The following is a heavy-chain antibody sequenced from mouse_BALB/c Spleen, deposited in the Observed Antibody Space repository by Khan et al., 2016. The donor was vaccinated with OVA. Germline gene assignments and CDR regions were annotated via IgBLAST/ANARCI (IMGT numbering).Heavy chain of an antibody. CDR3: ASDCHYYGSSGAMDN. CDR1: GYTFTSYT. V-gene: IGHV1-4*01. Sequence: QVQLKQSGAELARPGASVKMSCKASGYTFTSYTMHWVKQRPGKGLEWIGYIIPSTVYTNYNQKFKDKATLTADKSSSTAYMQLSSLTSEDSAVYCCASDCHYYGSSGAMDNWGQGTSVTVSS. D-gene: IGHD1-1*01. CDR2: IIPSTVYT. J-gene: IGHJ4*01.